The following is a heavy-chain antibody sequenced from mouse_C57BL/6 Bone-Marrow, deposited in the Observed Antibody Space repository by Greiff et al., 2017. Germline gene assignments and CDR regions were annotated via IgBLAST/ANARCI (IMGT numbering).Heavy chain of an antibody. CDR1: GYAFSSSW. CDR2: IYPGDGDT. V-gene: IGHV1-82*01. CDR3: TRFGYFDV. J-gene: IGHJ1*03. Sequence: QVQLQQSGPELVKPGASVKISCKASGYAFSSSWMNWVKQRPGQGLEWIGRIYPGDGDTNYNGKFKGKATLTADKSSSTAYMQLRSLKSEDAAVYFCTRFGYFDVWGTGTTVTVSS.